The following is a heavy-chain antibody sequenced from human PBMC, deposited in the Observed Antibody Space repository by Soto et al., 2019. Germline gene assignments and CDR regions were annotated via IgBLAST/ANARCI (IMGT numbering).Heavy chain of an antibody. CDR3: AKDPRYYDHLTVHVSYYFDS. CDR2: ISFDGNNK. J-gene: IGHJ4*02. Sequence: QVQLVESGGGVVQPGGSLGLSCAASGFTFNNYGMHWVRQAPGKGLEWLTVISFDGNNKYYAYSVKGRFTISRDNSKNTLFLHMNSLRAEDTSVYYCAKDPRYYDHLTVHVSYYFDSWGQGPLVTVYS. D-gene: IGHD3-9*01. V-gene: IGHV3-30*18. CDR1: GFTFNNYG.